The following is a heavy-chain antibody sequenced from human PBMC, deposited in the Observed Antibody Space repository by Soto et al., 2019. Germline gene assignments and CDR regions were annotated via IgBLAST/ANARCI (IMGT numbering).Heavy chain of an antibody. CDR3: ARGGSLYWYFDL. CDR1: GYTFTSYA. D-gene: IGHD1-26*01. CDR2: INAGNGNT. V-gene: IGHV1-3*01. Sequence: QVQLVQSGAEVKKPGASVKVSCKAYGYTFTSYAMHWVRQAPGQRLEWMGWINAGNGNTKYSQKFQGRVTITRDTSASTAYMELSSLRSEDMAVYYCARGGSLYWYFDLWGRGTLVTVSS. J-gene: IGHJ2*01.